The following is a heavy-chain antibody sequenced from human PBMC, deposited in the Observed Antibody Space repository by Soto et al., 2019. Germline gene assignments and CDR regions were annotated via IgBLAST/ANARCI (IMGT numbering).Heavy chain of an antibody. Sequence: SETLSLTCAVSGGSISSSNWWSWVRQPPGKGLEWIGQIYHSGSTNYNPSLKSRVTISVDKSKNQFPLKLSSVTAADTAVYYCATLPATSDFDYWGQGTLVTVSS. D-gene: IGHD2-2*01. CDR3: ATLPATSDFDY. J-gene: IGHJ4*02. V-gene: IGHV4-4*02. CDR2: IYHSGST. CDR1: GGSISSSNW.